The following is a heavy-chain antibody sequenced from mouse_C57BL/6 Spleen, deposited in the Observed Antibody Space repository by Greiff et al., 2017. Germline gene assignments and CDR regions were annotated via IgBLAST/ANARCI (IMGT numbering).Heavy chain of an antibody. D-gene: IGHD1-1*01. Sequence: EVQLQQSGPELVKPGASVKISCKASGYTFTDYYMNWVKQSHGKSLEWIGDINPNNGGTSYNQKFKGKATLTVDKSSSTAYMELRSLTSEDSAVYYCARTRVYYGSSSYYYAMDYWGQGTSVTVSS. V-gene: IGHV1-26*01. CDR2: INPNNGGT. J-gene: IGHJ4*01. CDR3: ARTRVYYGSSSYYYAMDY. CDR1: GYTFTDYY.